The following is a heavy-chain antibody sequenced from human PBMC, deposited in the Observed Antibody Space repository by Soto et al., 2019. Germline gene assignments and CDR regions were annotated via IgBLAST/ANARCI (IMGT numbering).Heavy chain of an antibody. J-gene: IGHJ4*02. CDR3: ATQLTVAALDY. CDR1: GYTFTSYG. Sequence: ASVKVSCTASGYTFTSYGISWVRQAPGQGLEWMGWISAYNGNTIYAQKFQGRVTMTEDTSTDTAYMELSSLRSEDTAVYYCATQLTVAALDYWGQGTLVTVSS. D-gene: IGHD6-19*01. CDR2: ISAYNGNT. V-gene: IGHV1-18*01.